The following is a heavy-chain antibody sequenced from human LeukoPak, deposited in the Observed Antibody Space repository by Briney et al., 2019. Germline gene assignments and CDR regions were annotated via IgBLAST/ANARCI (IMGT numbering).Heavy chain of an antibody. CDR1: GFTFSSYS. D-gene: IGHD4-17*01. CDR2: ISSSSSYI. J-gene: IGHJ3*02. CDR3: ARAGLWTDYGDYEDAFDI. Sequence: GGSLRLSCAASGFTFSSYSMNWVRQAPGKGLEWVSSISSSSSYIYYADSVKGRFTISRDNAKNSLYLQMNSLRAEDTAVYYCARAGLWTDYGDYEDAFDIWGQGTMVTVSS. V-gene: IGHV3-21*01.